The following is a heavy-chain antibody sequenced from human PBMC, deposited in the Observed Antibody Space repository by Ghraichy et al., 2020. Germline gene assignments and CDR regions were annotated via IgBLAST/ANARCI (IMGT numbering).Heavy chain of an antibody. J-gene: IGHJ4*01. CDR3: AKEDYAGNSGFDH. V-gene: IGHV3-23*01. CDR1: GFTFSDYA. Sequence: GGSLRLSCAASGFTFSDYAMSWVRQAPGKGLEWVSAISPSGVGTYYAGSVKGRFTISRDNSKNTLYLQMNSLRAEDTALYNCAKEDYAGNSGFDHWGHGALVTVSS. CDR2: ISPSGVGT. D-gene: IGHD4-23*01.